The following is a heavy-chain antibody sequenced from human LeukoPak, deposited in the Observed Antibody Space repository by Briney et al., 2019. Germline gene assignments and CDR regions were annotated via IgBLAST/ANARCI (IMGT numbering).Heavy chain of an antibody. J-gene: IGHJ6*02. Sequence: PGGSLRLSCAATGFTFSDYYMSWIRQAPGKGLEWVSYITSSRSTIYYADSVKGRFTISRDNAKNSLYLQMNSLRAEDTAVYYCARRERRDGYNSFYYYYGMDVWGQGTTVTVSS. CDR1: GFTFSDYY. CDR3: ARRERRDGYNSFYYYYGMDV. CDR2: ITSSRSTI. V-gene: IGHV3-11*01. D-gene: IGHD5-24*01.